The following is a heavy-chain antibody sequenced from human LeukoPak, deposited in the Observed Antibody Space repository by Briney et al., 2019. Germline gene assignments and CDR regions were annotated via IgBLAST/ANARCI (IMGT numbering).Heavy chain of an antibody. CDR2: IRYDGSNK. D-gene: IGHD3-10*01. J-gene: IGHJ4*02. V-gene: IGHV3-30*02. CDR1: GFTFSSYG. CDR3: AKENQIKLWFGEFHIDY. Sequence: GGSLRLSCAASGFTFSSYGMHWVRQAPGKGLEWVAFIRYDGSNKYYADSVKGRFTISRDNSKNTLYLQMNSLRAEDTAVYYCAKENQIKLWFGEFHIDYWGQGTLVTVSS.